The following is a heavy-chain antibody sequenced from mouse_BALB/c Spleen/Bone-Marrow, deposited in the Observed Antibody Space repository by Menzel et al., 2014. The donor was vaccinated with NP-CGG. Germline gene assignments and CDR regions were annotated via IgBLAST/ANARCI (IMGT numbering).Heavy chain of an antibody. CDR3: ARWLLQYFDV. J-gene: IGHJ1*01. CDR2: IIPSNGRT. Sequence: VKLQESGAELVKPGASVKLSCKASGYTFTSYWMHWVKQRPGQGLEWIGEIIPSNGRTNYNEKFKSKATLTVDKSSNTAYMQHSSPTSEDSAVYYCARWLLQYFDVWGAGTTVTVSS. D-gene: IGHD2-3*01. V-gene: IGHV1S81*02. CDR1: GYTFTSYW.